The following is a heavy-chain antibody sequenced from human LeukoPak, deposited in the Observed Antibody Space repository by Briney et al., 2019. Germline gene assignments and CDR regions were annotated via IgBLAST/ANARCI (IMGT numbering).Heavy chain of an antibody. CDR3: ARDGYYYDSSGPWDY. Sequence: GGSLRLSCAASGFTFSSYGMSWVRQAPGKGLEWVSAISGSGGSTHYADSVKGRFTISRDNSKNTLYLQMNSLRAEDTAVYYCARDGYYYDSSGPWDYWGQGTLVTVSS. V-gene: IGHV3-23*01. D-gene: IGHD3-22*01. J-gene: IGHJ4*02. CDR2: ISGSGGST. CDR1: GFTFSSYG.